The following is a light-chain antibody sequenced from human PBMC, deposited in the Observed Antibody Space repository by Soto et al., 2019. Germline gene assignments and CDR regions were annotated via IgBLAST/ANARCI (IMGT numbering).Light chain of an antibody. CDR3: LQDFNYPRT. Sequence: AILMTQSPSSLSASVGDRVTITCRASQGIRNDLAWYQQKPGKAPKLLIYEASTLQSGVPSRFSGSCSGTDFTLTIGSLQPEDFATYYCLQDFNYPRTFGQGTKVDIK. V-gene: IGKV1-6*01. J-gene: IGKJ1*01. CDR1: QGIRND. CDR2: EAS.